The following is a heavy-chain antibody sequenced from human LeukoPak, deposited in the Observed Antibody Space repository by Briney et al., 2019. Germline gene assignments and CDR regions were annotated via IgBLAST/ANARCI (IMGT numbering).Heavy chain of an antibody. V-gene: IGHV3-23*01. D-gene: IGHD3-10*01. CDR2: ISGSGGST. J-gene: IGHJ3*02. Sequence: GGTLRLSCAASGFTFSSYGMSWVRQAPGKGLEWVSAISGSGGSTYYADSVKGRFTISRDNSKNTLYLQMNSLRAEDTAVYYCAKDGYGSGSYPKDAFDIWGQGTMVTVSS. CDR1: GFTFSSYG. CDR3: AKDGYGSGSYPKDAFDI.